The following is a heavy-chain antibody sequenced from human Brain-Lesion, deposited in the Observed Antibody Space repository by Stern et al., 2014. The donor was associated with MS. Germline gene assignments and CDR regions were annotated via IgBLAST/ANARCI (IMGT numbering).Heavy chain of an antibody. CDR2: SDHSGST. D-gene: IGHD6-13*01. CDR1: GGSISSSNW. Sequence: VHLVESGPGLVKPSGTLSLTCVVSGGSISSSNWWSWVRQSPGKGLEWIGESDHSGSTIYNPPLKSRVTVSVDQSKHRFSLNLSSVPAADTAVYFCARFPASRPHVFDSWGQGTLVTVSS. V-gene: IGHV4-4*02. J-gene: IGHJ4*02. CDR3: ARFPASRPHVFDS.